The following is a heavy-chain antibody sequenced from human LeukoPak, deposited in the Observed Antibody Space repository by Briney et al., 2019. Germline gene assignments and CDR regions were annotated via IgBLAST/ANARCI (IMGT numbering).Heavy chain of an antibody. CDR3: ARDTYYDILTGYYDWFDP. CDR1: GYTFTSYG. J-gene: IGHJ5*02. V-gene: IGHV1-18*01. D-gene: IGHD3-9*01. CDR2: ISAYNGNT. Sequence: GASVKVSCKASGYTFTSYGISWVRQAPGQGLEWMGWISAYNGNTNCAQKLQGRVTMTTDTSTSTAYMELRSLRSDDTAVYYCARDTYYDILTGYYDWFDPWGQGTLVTVSS.